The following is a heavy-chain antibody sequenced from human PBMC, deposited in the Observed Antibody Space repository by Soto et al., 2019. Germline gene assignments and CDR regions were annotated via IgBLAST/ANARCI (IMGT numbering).Heavy chain of an antibody. V-gene: IGHV5-51*01. J-gene: IGHJ4*02. CDR2: IYPDDSDT. CDR3: ARQVRDADSVRYFYY. D-gene: IGHD2-8*01. CDR1: GYTFTTYW. Sequence: GESLKISCKGSGYTFTTYWIAWVRQTPGKGLEWMGIIYPDDSDTRYSPSFQGQVTMSADKYIATAYLQWSSLKASDTAMYYCARQVRDADSVRYFYYWGQGTLVTVSS.